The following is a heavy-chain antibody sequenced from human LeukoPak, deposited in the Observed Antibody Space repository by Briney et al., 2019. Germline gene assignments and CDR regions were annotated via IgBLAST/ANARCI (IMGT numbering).Heavy chain of an antibody. CDR1: GFIFSTYW. J-gene: IGHJ4*02. CDR3: AREDGKFDY. CDR2: IGPDGTGK. V-gene: IGHV3-7*01. Sequence: PGGSLRLSCAASGFIFSTYWMNWVRQVPGTGLEWVANIGPDGTGKNYGDSVKGRFTISRDNARNSLYLQMDSLRAEDTAVYYCAREDGKFDYWGQGALVTVSS.